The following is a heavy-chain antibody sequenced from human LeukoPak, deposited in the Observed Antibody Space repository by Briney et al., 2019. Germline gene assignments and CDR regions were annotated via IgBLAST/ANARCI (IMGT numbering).Heavy chain of an antibody. J-gene: IGHJ4*02. CDR3: ASGKWLQPNFDY. CDR1: GGSLTTYY. D-gene: IGHD5-24*01. V-gene: IGHV4-59*01. CDR2: IYYSGST. Sequence: PSETLSLTCTVSGGSLTTYYWSWIRQPPGKGLEWLGYIYYSGSTNYNPSLKSRVTISVDTSKNQFSLKLSSVTAADTAVYYCASGKWLQPNFDYWGQGTLVTGSS.